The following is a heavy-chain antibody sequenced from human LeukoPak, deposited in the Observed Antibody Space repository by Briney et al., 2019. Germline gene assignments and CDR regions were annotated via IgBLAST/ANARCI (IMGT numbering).Heavy chain of an antibody. CDR1: GGSFSGCY. J-gene: IGHJ4*02. D-gene: IGHD6-6*01. Sequence: SETLSLTCAVYGGSFSGCYWSWIRQPPGKGLGWIGEINHGGGTNYNPSLKSRVTISVDTSKNQFSLKLSSVTAADTAVYYCARGRLFVVDWGQGTLVTVSS. CDR2: INHGGGT. V-gene: IGHV4-34*01. CDR3: ARGRLFVVD.